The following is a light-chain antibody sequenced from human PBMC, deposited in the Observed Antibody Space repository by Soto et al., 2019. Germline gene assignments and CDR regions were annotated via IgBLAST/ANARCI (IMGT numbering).Light chain of an antibody. Sequence: DIQMTQSPSSVSASVGDRVTITCRASQVINRWLAWYQQKPGRAPKLMIYAISTLHSGVPSRFSGSGSGTDFPLTISSLQPEDFATYYCQQANGFPYTFGHGTKLEIK. CDR1: QVINRW. CDR2: AIS. J-gene: IGKJ2*01. V-gene: IGKV1D-12*01. CDR3: QQANGFPYT.